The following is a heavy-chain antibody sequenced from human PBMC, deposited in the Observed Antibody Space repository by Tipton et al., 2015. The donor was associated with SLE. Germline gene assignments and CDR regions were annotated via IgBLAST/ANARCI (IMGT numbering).Heavy chain of an antibody. CDR2: IYYSGST. J-gene: IGHJ3*02. V-gene: IGHV4-61*01. D-gene: IGHD6-19*01. Sequence: TLSLTCTVSGASVNTDRFYWGWIRQPPGKGLEWIGYIYYSGSTNYNPSLKSRVTISVDTSKNQFSLKLSSVTAADTAVYYCATSRVLALAAPDAFDTWGQGTKVTVSS. CDR3: ATSRVLALAAPDAFDT. CDR1: GASVNTDRFY.